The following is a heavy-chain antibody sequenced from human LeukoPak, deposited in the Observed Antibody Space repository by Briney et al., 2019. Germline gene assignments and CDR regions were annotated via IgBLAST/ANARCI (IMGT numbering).Heavy chain of an antibody. Sequence: SVKVSCKASGGTFSSYAISWVRQAPGQGLEWMGRIIPILGIANYAQKFQGRVMITADKSTSTAYMELSSLRSEDTAVYYCASPEVSGDDYFDYWGQGTLVTVSS. J-gene: IGHJ4*02. CDR2: IIPILGIA. CDR3: ASPEVSGDDYFDY. V-gene: IGHV1-69*04. CDR1: GGTFSSYA. D-gene: IGHD3-10*01.